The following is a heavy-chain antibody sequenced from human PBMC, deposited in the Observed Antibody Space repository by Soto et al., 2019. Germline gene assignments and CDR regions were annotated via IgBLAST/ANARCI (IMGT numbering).Heavy chain of an antibody. J-gene: IGHJ4*02. CDR3: ARAPSHIVVVIAIPFDY. CDR2: INPSGGST. V-gene: IGHV1-46*01. CDR1: GYTFTSYY. Sequence: ASVKVSCKASGYTFTSYYMHWVRQAPGQGLEWMGIINPSGGSTSYAQKFQGRVTMTRDTSTSTVYMELSSLRSEDTAVYYCARAPSHIVVVIAIPFDYWGQGTLVTVSS. D-gene: IGHD2-21*01.